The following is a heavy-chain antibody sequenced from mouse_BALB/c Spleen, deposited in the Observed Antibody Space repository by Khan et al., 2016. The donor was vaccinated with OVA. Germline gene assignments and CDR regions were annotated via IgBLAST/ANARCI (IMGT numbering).Heavy chain of an antibody. CDR2: ISPGSGDT. J-gene: IGHJ3*01. CDR3: ARRNYFGYTFAY. Sequence: QVRLQQSGTELARPGASVNLSCKASGYTFTDFYINWVKQRSGQGLEWIGEISPGSGDTYYNEKFKGKATLTADKSSSTAYMQLSSLTSEACAFYFCARRNYFGYTFAYWGQGTLVTVS. V-gene: IGHV1-77*01. CDR1: GYTFTDFY. D-gene: IGHD1-2*01.